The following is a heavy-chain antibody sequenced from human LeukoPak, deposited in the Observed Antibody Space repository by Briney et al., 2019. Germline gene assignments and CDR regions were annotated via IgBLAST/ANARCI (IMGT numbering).Heavy chain of an antibody. Sequence: ASVKVSCKASGYTFTGYYMHWVRQAPGQGLEWMGWMNPNSGNTGYAQKFQGRVTITRNTSISTAYMELSSLRSEDTAVYYCANSEMARWGQGTLVTVSS. V-gene: IGHV1-8*03. CDR1: GYTFTGYY. CDR2: MNPNSGNT. D-gene: IGHD5-24*01. J-gene: IGHJ4*02. CDR3: ANSEMAR.